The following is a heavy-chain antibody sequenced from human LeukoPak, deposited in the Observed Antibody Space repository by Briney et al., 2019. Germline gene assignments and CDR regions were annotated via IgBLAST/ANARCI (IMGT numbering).Heavy chain of an antibody. V-gene: IGHV1-8*01. Sequence: ASVKVSCKASGYTFTSYDINWVRQATGQGLEWMGWMNANSGNTGYAQKFQGRVSMTWTTSISTAYMELSSLKSEDTAVYYCAKIGAAARRTPNPRWFDPWGQGTLVTVSS. J-gene: IGHJ5*02. CDR1: GYTFTSYD. CDR2: MNANSGNT. D-gene: IGHD6-6*01. CDR3: AKIGAAARRTPNPRWFDP.